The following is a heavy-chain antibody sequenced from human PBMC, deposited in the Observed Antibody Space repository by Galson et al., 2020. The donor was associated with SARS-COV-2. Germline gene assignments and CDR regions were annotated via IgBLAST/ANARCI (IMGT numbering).Heavy chain of an antibody. J-gene: IGHJ4*02. CDR2: NYYSGST. V-gene: IGHV4-59*08. CDR1: GGPISSYY. D-gene: IGHD2-2*01. CDR3: ARQACTSPICYSFDY. Sequence: TSETLSLTCTVSGGPISSYYWSWIRKPPAKGMEWIGYNYYSGSTNTNHSPKSRVTIAVDTSKNQFSLKLSSVTAADTAVYYCARQACTSPICYSFDYWGQGTLVTVSS.